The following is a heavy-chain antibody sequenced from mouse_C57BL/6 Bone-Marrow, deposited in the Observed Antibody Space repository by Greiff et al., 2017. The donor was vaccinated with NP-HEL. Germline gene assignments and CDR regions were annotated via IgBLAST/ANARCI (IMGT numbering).Heavy chain of an antibody. V-gene: IGHV1-80*01. Sequence: QVQLKESGAELVKPGASVKISCKASGYAFSSYWMNWVKQRPGKGLEWIGQIYPGDGDTNYNGKFKGKATLTADKSSSTAYMQLSSLTSEDSAVYFCARRAYYGSSYSWFAYWGQGTLVTVSA. CDR2: IYPGDGDT. CDR3: ARRAYYGSSYSWFAY. CDR1: GYAFSSYW. J-gene: IGHJ3*01. D-gene: IGHD1-1*01.